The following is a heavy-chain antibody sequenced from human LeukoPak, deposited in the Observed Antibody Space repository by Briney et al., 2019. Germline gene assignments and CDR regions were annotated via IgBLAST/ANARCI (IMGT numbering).Heavy chain of an antibody. D-gene: IGHD3-10*01. CDR1: GYTFTSYD. J-gene: IGHJ4*02. CDR3: ARAQRFGELLYG. V-gene: IGHV1-8*01. Sequence: ASVKVSCKASGYTFTSYDINWVRQATGQGLEWMGWMNPDSGNTGYAQKFQGRVTMTRNTSISTAYMELSSLTSEDTAVYYCARAQRFGELLYGWGQGTLVTVSS. CDR2: MNPDSGNT.